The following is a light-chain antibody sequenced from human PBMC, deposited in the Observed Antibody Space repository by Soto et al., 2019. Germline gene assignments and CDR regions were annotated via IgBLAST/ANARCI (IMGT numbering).Light chain of an antibody. CDR2: GAS. V-gene: IGKV3-20*01. J-gene: IGKJ5*01. CDR1: QSVSSSY. Sequence: VLSQSPRTLSSSPGERAALSCRAIQSVSSSYLAWYQQKPGQAPRLLIYGASSRATGIPDRFSGSGSGTDFTLTISRLEPEDFAVYYCQQYGSSPPITFGQGARLEIK. CDR3: QQYGSSPPIT.